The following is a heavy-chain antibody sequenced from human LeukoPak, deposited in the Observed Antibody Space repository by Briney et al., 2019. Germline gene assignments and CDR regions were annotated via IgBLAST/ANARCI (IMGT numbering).Heavy chain of an antibody. CDR1: GFTFSSYA. V-gene: IGHV3-30*04. CDR2: ISYDGSNK. D-gene: IGHD5-18*01. CDR3: ARDPDTAMALYYFDY. J-gene: IGHJ4*02. Sequence: GGSLRLSCAASGFTFSSYAMHWVRQAPGKGLEWVAVISYDGSNKYYADSVKGRFTISRDNSKNTLYLQMNSLRAEDTAVYYCARDPDTAMALYYFDYWGQGTLVTVCS.